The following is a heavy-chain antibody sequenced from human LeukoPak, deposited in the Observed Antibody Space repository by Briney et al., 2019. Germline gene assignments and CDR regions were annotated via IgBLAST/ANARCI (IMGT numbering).Heavy chain of an antibody. CDR3: ARDRSSTWSLDY. J-gene: IGHJ4*02. CDR1: GFTFSSYG. CDR2: IRYDGSNK. Sequence: PGGSLRLSCAAPGFTFSSYGMHWVRQAPGKGLEWVAFIRYDGSNKYYADSVKGRFTISRDNSKNSLYLQMNSLRADDTAVYYCARDRSSTWSLDYWGQRTLVTVSS. V-gene: IGHV3-30*02. D-gene: IGHD6-13*01.